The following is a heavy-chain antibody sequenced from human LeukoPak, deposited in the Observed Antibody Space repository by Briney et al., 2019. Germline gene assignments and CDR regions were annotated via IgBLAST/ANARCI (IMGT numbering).Heavy chain of an antibody. J-gene: IGHJ5*02. CDR3: AKDRCSGGSCYSGLFRNWFDP. CDR2: ISGSGDST. CDR1: GFTFSSYT. D-gene: IGHD2-15*01. V-gene: IGHV3-23*01. Sequence: GGSLRLSCAASGFTFSSYTMTWVRQAPGKGLEWVSAISGSGDSTHYADSVKGPFTISRDNSKNTLYLQMNSLRAEDTAVYYCAKDRCSGGSCYSGLFRNWFDPWGQGTLVTVSS.